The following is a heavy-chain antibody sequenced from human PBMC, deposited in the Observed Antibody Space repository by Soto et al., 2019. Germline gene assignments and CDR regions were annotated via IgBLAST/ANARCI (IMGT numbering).Heavy chain of an antibody. D-gene: IGHD2-2*01. CDR3: ARNQSKVVPDGKVREDGFDI. CDR1: GGSISSSSYY. V-gene: IGHV4-39*01. J-gene: IGHJ3*02. CDR2: FYDSGST. Sequence: QLQLQESGPGLVKPSETLSLTCSVSGGSISSSSYYWGWIRQPPGKGLEWIGSFYDSGSTYYNPYLQSRVTISVDTSKHQFSLKLRSVPAADTAVYYCARNQSKVVPDGKVREDGFDIWGQGTMVTVSS.